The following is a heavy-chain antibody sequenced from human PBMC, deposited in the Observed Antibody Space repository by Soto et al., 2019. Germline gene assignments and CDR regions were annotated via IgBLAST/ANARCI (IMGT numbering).Heavy chain of an antibody. V-gene: IGHV2-26*01. J-gene: IGHJ5*02. CDR2: IFSDDVK. CDR1: GFSLTNDRMG. CDR3: AHIAAYKTIWYVNWFDP. Sequence: QVTLKESGPEVVKPTETLTLTCTVSGFSLTNDRMGVSWIRQPPGKALEWLAHIFSDDVKSYSTSLKSRLSMPKDTSTGKVVLTMTDMDPLDTATYYCAHIAAYKTIWYVNWFDPCGQGTLVTVSS. D-gene: IGHD2-21*01.